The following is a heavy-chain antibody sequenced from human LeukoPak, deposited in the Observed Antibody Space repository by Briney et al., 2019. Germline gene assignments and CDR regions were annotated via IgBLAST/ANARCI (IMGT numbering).Heavy chain of an antibody. CDR3: AKDPYSAMEELRFLEPWFDP. J-gene: IGHJ5*02. CDR1: GFTFSSYA. D-gene: IGHD3-3*01. Sequence: GGSLRLSCAASGFTFSSYAMSWVRQAPGKGLEWVSAISGSGGSTYYADSVKGRFTISRDNSKNTLYLQMNSLRAEDTAVYYCAKDPYSAMEELRFLEPWFDPWGQGTLVTVSS. CDR2: ISGSGGST. V-gene: IGHV3-23*01.